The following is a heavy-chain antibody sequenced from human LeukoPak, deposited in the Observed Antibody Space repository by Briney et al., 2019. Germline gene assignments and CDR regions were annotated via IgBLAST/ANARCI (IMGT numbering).Heavy chain of an antibody. D-gene: IGHD1-26*01. Sequence: PSETLSHTCAVYGGSFSGYYWSWIRQPPGKGLEWIGEINHSGSTNYNPSLKSRVTISVDTSKNQFSLKLSSVTAADTAVYYCARRRWELRFGNDYWGQGTLVTVSS. J-gene: IGHJ4*02. CDR3: ARRRWELRFGNDY. V-gene: IGHV4-34*01. CDR2: INHSGST. CDR1: GGSFSGYY.